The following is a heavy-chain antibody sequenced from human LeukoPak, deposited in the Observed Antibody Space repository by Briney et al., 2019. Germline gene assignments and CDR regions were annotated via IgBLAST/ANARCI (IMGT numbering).Heavy chain of an antibody. Sequence: SETLSLTCTVAGGSISTYYWSWIRQPPGKGLEWIGYIYYSGSTNYNPSLKSRVTISVDTSKNQFSLKLSSVTAADTAVYYCARNPNYYVSSGYVDYWGQGTLVTVSS. CDR2: IYYSGST. CDR3: ARNPNYYVSSGYVDY. J-gene: IGHJ4*02. D-gene: IGHD3-22*01. V-gene: IGHV4-59*08. CDR1: GGSISTYY.